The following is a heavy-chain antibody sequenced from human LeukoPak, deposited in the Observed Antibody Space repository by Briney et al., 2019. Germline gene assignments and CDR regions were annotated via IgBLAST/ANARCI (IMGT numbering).Heavy chain of an antibody. V-gene: IGHV3-23*01. CDR2: ISGSGVST. D-gene: IGHD5-18*01. CDR1: GFTFSTYA. CDR3: AKPGVQLWLGYLDY. J-gene: IGHJ4*02. Sequence: GGSLRLSCAASGFTFSTYAMNWVRRAPGKGLEWVSGISGSGVSTYYADSVEGRFTISRDNSKNTVYLQMNSLRAEDTAEYYCAKPGVQLWLGYLDYWGQGTLVTVSS.